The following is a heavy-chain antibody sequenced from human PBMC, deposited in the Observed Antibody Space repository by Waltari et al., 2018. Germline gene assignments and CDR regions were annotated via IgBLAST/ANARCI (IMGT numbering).Heavy chain of an antibody. CDR1: GFTFSRYW. CDR3: AGGSGWLTDS. CDR2: MERDGSST. D-gene: IGHD6-19*01. V-gene: IGHV3-74*01. Sequence: EVQLVESGGGLVQPGGSLRLSCAASGFTFSRYWMQWVRQAPGKGLVWVSLMERDGSSTTYADSVKGRFTISRDNATNTLYLQMDSLRVEDTAVYYCAGGSGWLTDSWGQGTLVTVSS. J-gene: IGHJ4*02.